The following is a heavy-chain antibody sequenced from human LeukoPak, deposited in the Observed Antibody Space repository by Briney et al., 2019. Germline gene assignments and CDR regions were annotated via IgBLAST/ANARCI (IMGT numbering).Heavy chain of an antibody. CDR2: INHSGST. D-gene: IGHD6-13*01. V-gene: IGHV4-34*01. J-gene: IGHJ4*02. CDR1: GGSFSGYY. Sequence: SETLSLTCAVYGGSFSGYYWSWIRQPPGKGLEWIGEINHSGSTNYNPSLKSRVTISVDTSKNQFSLKLRSVTAADTAVYYCARVTGYMTEDYFDYWGQGTLITVSS. CDR3: ARVTGYMTEDYFDY.